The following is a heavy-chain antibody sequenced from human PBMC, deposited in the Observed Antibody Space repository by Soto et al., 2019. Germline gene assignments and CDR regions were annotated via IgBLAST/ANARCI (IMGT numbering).Heavy chain of an antibody. CDR1: GFTFATYT. J-gene: IGHJ4*02. CDR3: AKNSAATIRVGFDY. V-gene: IGHV3-23*01. CDR2: ITGSDGRT. D-gene: IGHD5-12*01. Sequence: EVQLLESGGGLVQPGGSLRLSCAASGFTFATYTMSWVRQTPGKGLEWVSAITGSDGRTYYADSVKGRFTISRANSKNARYLQMTSLGAEDTAVYYCAKNSAATIRVGFDYWGQGTLVTVSS.